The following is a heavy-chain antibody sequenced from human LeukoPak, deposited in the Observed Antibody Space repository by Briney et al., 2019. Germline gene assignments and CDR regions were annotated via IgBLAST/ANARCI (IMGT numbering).Heavy chain of an antibody. CDR3: ARDVAPAHYGYLAPLCC. J-gene: IGHJ4*02. D-gene: IGHD4/OR15-4a*01. CDR2: ISYDGSNK. CDR1: GFIFRSCV. Sequence: GGSLRLSCTASGFIFRSCVMHWVRQAPGKGLEWVAVISYDGSNKYYADSVMGRFTISRDNSKNRLYLQMNSLRPEDTAVYYCARDVAPAHYGYLAPLCCWSQVALVTVSS. V-gene: IGHV3-30-3*01.